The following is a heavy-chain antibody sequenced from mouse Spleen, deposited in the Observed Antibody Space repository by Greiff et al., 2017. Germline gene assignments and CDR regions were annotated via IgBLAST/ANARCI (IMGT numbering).Heavy chain of an antibody. CDR2: ILPGSGST. D-gene: IGHD1-1*01. Sequence: VQLQQSGAELMKPGASVKISCKATGYTFSSYWIEWVKQRPGHGLEWIGEILPGSGSTNYNEKFKGKATFTADTSSNTAYMQLSSLTSEDSAVYYCARLITTVVASDYWGQGTTLTVSS. V-gene: IGHV1-9*01. CDR1: GYTFSSYW. J-gene: IGHJ2*01. CDR3: ARLITTVVASDY.